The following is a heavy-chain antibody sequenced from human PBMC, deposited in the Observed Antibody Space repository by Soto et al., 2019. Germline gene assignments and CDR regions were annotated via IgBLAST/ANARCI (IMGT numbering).Heavy chain of an antibody. CDR1: GYSFTSFW. V-gene: IGHV5-51*01. Sequence: PGASLKISCKGSGYSFTSFWIGWVRQMLGKGLEWIGIIYPGDSDTRYSPPFQGQVTIPPDKSLSTAFLQWSSLKASDTPMSYCARPLVAGTNYYYYGMDVWGQGTTVTVSS. CDR2: IYPGDSDT. CDR3: ARPLVAGTNYYYYGMDV. J-gene: IGHJ6*02. D-gene: IGHD6-19*01.